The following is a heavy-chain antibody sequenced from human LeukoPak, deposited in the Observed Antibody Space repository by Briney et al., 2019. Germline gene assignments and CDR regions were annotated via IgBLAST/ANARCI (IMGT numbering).Heavy chain of an antibody. CDR2: IFVSGNTA. J-gene: IGHJ2*01. D-gene: IGHD3-10*01. CDR3: ARALRGRGWYFDL. Sequence: GGSLRLSCAASGFTFSSYEMTWVRQAPGKGLEWVSHIFVSGNTAYYADSVKGRFTISRDDAKNSLYLQMNILRAEDTAVYYCARALRGRGWYFDLWGRGTLVTVSS. V-gene: IGHV3-48*03. CDR1: GFTFSSYE.